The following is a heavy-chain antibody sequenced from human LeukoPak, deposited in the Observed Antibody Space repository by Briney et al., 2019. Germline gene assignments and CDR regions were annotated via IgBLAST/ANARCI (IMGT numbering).Heavy chain of an antibody. J-gene: IGHJ1*01. CDR2: IYYSGST. CDR3: ARVESGYGDYLHTALAEYFQH. V-gene: IGHV4-59*01. Sequence: TETLSLTCTVSGGSISSYYWSWIRQPPGKGLEWIGYIYYSGSTNNNPSLKSRVTISVDTSKNQFSLKLSSVTAADTAVYYCARVESGYGDYLHTALAEYFQHWGQGTLVTVSS. CDR1: GGSISSYY. D-gene: IGHD4-17*01.